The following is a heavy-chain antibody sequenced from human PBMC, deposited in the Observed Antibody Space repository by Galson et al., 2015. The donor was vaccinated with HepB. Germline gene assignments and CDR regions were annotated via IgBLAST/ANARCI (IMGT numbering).Heavy chain of an antibody. D-gene: IGHD6-19*01. CDR1: AFTFSSHA. CDR2: IWNDRRNK. CDR3: AKDVGVGVAEYYYYGMDA. J-gene: IGHJ6*02. Sequence: SLRLSCAASAFTFSSHAMHWVRQAPGTRLEWVAVIWNDRRNKDYADSVKRRFNMFRDNSKNTLYLQMNSLRAEDTAVYYCAKDVGVGVAEYYYYGMDAWGQGTTVIVSS. V-gene: IGHV3-33*06.